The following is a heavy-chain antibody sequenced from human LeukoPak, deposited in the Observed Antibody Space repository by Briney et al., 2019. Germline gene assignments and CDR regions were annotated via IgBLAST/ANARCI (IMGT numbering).Heavy chain of an antibody. Sequence: PGGSLRLSCAASGFTFSSYAMHWVRQAPGKGLEYASAISSNGGSTYYANSVKGRFTISRDNSKNTLYLQMGSLRAEDMAVYYCARGGHDAFDIWGQGTMVTVSS. CDR1: GFTFSSYA. V-gene: IGHV3-64*01. CDR3: ARGGHDAFDI. J-gene: IGHJ3*02. CDR2: ISSNGGST.